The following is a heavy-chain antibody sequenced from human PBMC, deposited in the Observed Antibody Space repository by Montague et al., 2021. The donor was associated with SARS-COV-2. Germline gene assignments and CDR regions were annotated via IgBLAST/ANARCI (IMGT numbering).Heavy chain of an antibody. CDR3: AKEGMGGGYFDL. CDR2: ISWNSGSI. CDR1: GFTFGDYA. Sequence: SLRLSCAASGFTFGDYAMHWVRQAPGKGLEWVSGISWNSGSIDYADSVKGRFTISRDNAKNSLYLQMNSLRAEDTALYYCAKEGMGGGYFDLWGRGTLVTVSS. J-gene: IGHJ2*01. D-gene: IGHD1-26*01. V-gene: IGHV3-9*01.